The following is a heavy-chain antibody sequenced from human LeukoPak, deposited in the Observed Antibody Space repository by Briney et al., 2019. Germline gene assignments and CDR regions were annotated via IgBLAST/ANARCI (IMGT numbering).Heavy chain of an antibody. V-gene: IGHV5-51*01. Sequence: GESLKISCKGSGYTFTTYWIAWVRQMPGKGLEYMGIINPANSDTRYSPSFQGQVTISADKSISTACLQWRSLKTSDTAMYYCARNYGEQHYFDYWGQGTLVTVSS. CDR1: GYTFTTYW. CDR2: INPANSDT. CDR3: ARNYGEQHYFDY. J-gene: IGHJ4*02. D-gene: IGHD4-17*01.